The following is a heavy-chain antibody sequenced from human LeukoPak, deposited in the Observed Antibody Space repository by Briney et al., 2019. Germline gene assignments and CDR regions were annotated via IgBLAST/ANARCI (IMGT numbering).Heavy chain of an antibody. CDR2: ISYDGSDE. D-gene: IGHD4-17*01. J-gene: IGHJ4*02. Sequence: GRSLRLSCAASGFTFSNYGMHWVRQAPGKGLEWVAVISYDGSDEEYADSVKGRLTIFRDNSKDMLYLQMNSLRAEDTAVYYCAKELTTVTHFDSWGQGTLATVSS. CDR3: AKELTTVTHFDS. V-gene: IGHV3-30*18. CDR1: GFTFSNYG.